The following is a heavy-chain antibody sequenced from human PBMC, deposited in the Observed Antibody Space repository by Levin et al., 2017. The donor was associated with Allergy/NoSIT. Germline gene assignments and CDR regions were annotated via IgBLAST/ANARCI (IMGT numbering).Heavy chain of an antibody. CDR1: GGSFSGYY. V-gene: IGHV4-34*01. Sequence: SETLSLTCAVYGGSFSGYYWSWIRQPPGKGLEWIGEISHSGSTNYNPSLKSRVTISVDTSKNQFSLKLISVTAADTAVYYCARGALFYTRGYYFDYWGQGTLVTVSS. CDR2: ISHSGST. J-gene: IGHJ4*02. CDR3: ARGALFYTRGYYFDY.